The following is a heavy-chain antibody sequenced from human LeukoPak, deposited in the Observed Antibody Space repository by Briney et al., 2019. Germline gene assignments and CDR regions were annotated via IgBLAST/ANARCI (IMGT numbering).Heavy chain of an antibody. D-gene: IGHD3-16*01. J-gene: IGHJ4*02. Sequence: TPSETLSLTHTVSGPSVSSYCWSSIRQPPRKGMEWLGYIYYSGSTNYNPSLKSRVTISVDTSKNQFSLKLSSVTAADTAVYYCARAYGRWGTFDYWGQGTLVAVSS. V-gene: IGHV4-59*08. CDR1: GPSVSSYC. CDR2: IYYSGST. CDR3: ARAYGRWGTFDY.